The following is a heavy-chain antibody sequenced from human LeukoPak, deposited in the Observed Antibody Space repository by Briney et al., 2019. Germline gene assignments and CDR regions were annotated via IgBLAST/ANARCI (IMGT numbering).Heavy chain of an antibody. CDR3: AKAPLSGLSSSSPYYFDY. D-gene: IGHD6-6*01. J-gene: IGHJ4*02. Sequence: GGSLRLFCAASGLTFSSYAMSWVRQAPGKGLEWVSAISGSGGSTYYADSVKGRFTISRDNSKNTLYLQMNSLRAEDTAVYYCAKAPLSGLSSSSPYYFDYWGQGTLVTVSS. CDR1: GLTFSSYA. V-gene: IGHV3-23*01. CDR2: ISGSGGST.